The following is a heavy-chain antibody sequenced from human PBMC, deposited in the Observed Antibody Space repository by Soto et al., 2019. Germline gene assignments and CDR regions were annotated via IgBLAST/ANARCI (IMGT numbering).Heavy chain of an antibody. D-gene: IGHD2-2*01. V-gene: IGHV4-34*01. CDR3: ARGQGSSTSCYRRGGRDY. J-gene: IGHJ4*02. Sequence: SETLSLTCAVYGGSFSGYYWSWIRQPPGKGLEWIGEINHSGSTNYNPSLKSRVTISVDTSKNQFSLKLSSVTAADTAVYYCARGQGSSTSCYRRGGRDYWGQGTLVTVSS. CDR1: GGSFSGYY. CDR2: INHSGST.